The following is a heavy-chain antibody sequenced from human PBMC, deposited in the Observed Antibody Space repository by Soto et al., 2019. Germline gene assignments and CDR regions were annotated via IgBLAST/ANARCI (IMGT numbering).Heavy chain of an antibody. CDR1: GGSISSYY. J-gene: IGHJ6*03. CDR2: IYYSGST. CDR3: ARSLRQYYYYYYMDV. V-gene: IGHV4-59*01. Sequence: QVQLQESGPGLVKPSETLSLTCTVSGGSISSYYWSWIRQPPGKGLEWIGYIYYSGSTNYNPSLESRVTISVDTSKNQFSLKLSSVTAADTAVYYCARSLRQYYYYYYMDVWGKGTTVTVSS. D-gene: IGHD3-16*02.